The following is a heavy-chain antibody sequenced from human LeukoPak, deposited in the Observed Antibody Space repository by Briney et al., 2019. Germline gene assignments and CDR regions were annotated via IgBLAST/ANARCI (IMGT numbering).Heavy chain of an antibody. V-gene: IGHV5-51*01. CDR3: ARHEMYCSGGSCYSIWFDP. J-gene: IGHJ5*02. CDR1: GYSFTSYW. D-gene: IGHD2-15*01. Sequence: PGEFLKISCKGSGYSFTSYWSGLVRQMPGKGLEWMGIIYPGDSDTRYSPSFQGQVTISTDKSISTAYLQWSSLKASDTAMYYCARHEMYCSGGSCYSIWFDPWGQGTLVTVSS. CDR2: IYPGDSDT.